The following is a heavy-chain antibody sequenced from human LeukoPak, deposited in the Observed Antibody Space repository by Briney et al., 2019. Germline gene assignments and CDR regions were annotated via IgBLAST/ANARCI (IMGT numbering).Heavy chain of an antibody. CDR1: GYTFTGYY. J-gene: IGHJ6*02. V-gene: IGHV1-2*02. D-gene: IGHD6-19*01. CDR2: INPNSGGT. Sequence: ASVKVSCKASGYTFTGYYMHWVRQAPGQGLEWMGWINPNSGGTNYAQKFQGRVTMTRDSSISTAYMELSRLRSDDTAVCYCARDTEQWLVQYYYYGMDVWGQGTTVTVSS. CDR3: ARDTEQWLVQYYYYGMDV.